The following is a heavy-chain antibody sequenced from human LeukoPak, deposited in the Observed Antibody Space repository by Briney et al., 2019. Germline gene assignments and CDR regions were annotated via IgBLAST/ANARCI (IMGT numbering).Heavy chain of an antibody. CDR2: ISAYNGNT. V-gene: IGHV1-18*01. CDR1: GYTFTSYG. CDR3: ARVIKEYYYDSSGYWFDP. J-gene: IGHJ5*02. D-gene: IGHD3-22*01. Sequence: ASVKVSCKASGYTFTSYGISWVRQAPGQGLEWMGWISAYNGNTNYAQKPQGRVTMTTDTSTSTAYMELRSLRSDDTAVYYCARVIKEYYYDSSGYWFDPWGQGTLVTVSS.